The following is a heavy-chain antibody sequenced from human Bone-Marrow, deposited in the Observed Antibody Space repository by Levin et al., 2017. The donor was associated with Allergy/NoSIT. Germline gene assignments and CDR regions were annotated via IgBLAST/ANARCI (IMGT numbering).Heavy chain of an antibody. CDR1: GGSISSGEYS. Sequence: PSETLSLTCTVSGGSISSGEYSWSWLRQPPGKGPEWIGYIYHNGDTYYNPSLESRATISVDKSKNQFSLKVKSVTAADTAVYYCARTYGDHRAEYFLYWGQGTLVTVSS. V-gene: IGHV4-30-2*01. D-gene: IGHD4-17*01. J-gene: IGHJ1*01. CDR3: ARTYGDHRAEYFLY. CDR2: IYHNGDT.